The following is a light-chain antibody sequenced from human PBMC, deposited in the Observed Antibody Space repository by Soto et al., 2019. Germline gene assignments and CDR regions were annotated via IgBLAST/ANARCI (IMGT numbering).Light chain of an antibody. J-gene: IGKJ4*01. CDR3: QQYGSSPLT. CDR1: QSVSSN. CDR2: GAS. Sequence: EIVMTQSPVTLSVSPGARAPLSCRASQSVSSNLAWYQQKPGQAPRLLIYGASTRATGIPARFSGSGSGTDFTLTISRLEPEDFAVYYCQQYGSSPLTFGGGTKVDIK. V-gene: IGKV3-20*01.